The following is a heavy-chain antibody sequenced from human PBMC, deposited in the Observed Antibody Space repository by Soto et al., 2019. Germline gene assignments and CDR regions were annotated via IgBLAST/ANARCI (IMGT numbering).Heavy chain of an antibody. CDR3: ARDGSIAVAGTSLYYYYGMDV. Sequence: ASVKVSCKASGYTFTGYYMHWVRQAPGQGLEWMGWINPNSGGTNYAQKFQGWVTMTRDTSISTAYMELSRLRSDDTAVYYCARDGSIAVAGTSLYYYYGMDVWGQGTTVTVSS. J-gene: IGHJ6*02. D-gene: IGHD6-19*01. CDR2: INPNSGGT. V-gene: IGHV1-2*04. CDR1: GYTFTGYY.